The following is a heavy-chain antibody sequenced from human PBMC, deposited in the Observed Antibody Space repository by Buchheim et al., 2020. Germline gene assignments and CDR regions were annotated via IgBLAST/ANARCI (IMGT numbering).Heavy chain of an antibody. V-gene: IGHV4-39*02. CDR3: AREGVLNNVDIVTTVPYYFDY. J-gene: IGHJ4*02. Sequence: QLQLQESGPGLVKPSETLSLTCTVSGGSISRSSYYWGWIRQPPGKGLEWIGSIYYSGSTYYNPSLKSRVTISVDTSQNQFSLKLSSVTAADTAVYYCAREGVLNNVDIVTTVPYYFDYWGQGTL. D-gene: IGHD5-12*01. CDR2: IYYSGST. CDR1: GGSISRSSYY.